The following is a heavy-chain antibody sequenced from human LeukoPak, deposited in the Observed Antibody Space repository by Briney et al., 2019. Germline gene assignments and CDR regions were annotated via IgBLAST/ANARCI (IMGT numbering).Heavy chain of an antibody. V-gene: IGHV4-4*02. D-gene: IGHD1-26*01. J-gene: IGHJ4*02. CDR3: ARARLGYSGSYYHFDY. CDR1: GGSISSSNW. Sequence: SETLSLTCAVSGGSISSSNWWSWVRQPPGKGLEWIGEIYHSGSTNYNPSLKSRVTISVDKSKNQFSLQLNSVTPEDTAVYYCARARLGYSGSYYHFDYWGQGTLVTVSS. CDR2: IYHSGST.